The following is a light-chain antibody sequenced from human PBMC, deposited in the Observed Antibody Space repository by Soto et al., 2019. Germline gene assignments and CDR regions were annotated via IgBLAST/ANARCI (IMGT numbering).Light chain of an antibody. CDR3: QQYHSYPHT. Sequence: DIQMTQSPSTLSASVGDRVTITYRASQSISSWLAWYRQKPGKAPKLLIYDASTLESGVPSGFSGSESGTEFTLTIRSLQPDDFATYYCQQYHSYPHTFGQGTKLEIK. J-gene: IGKJ2*01. V-gene: IGKV1-5*01. CDR2: DAS. CDR1: QSISSW.